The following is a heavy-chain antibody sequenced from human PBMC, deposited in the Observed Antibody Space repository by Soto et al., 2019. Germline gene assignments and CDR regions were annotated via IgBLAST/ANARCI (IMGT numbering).Heavy chain of an antibody. J-gene: IGHJ4*02. CDR2: IYNSERT. CDR1: GVAISGYY. CDR3: AREPLAHSYFDL. V-gene: IGHV4-4*07. Sequence: PSETLSLTCTVSGVAISGYYWSWIRQPAGKGLEWIWRIYNSERTNYNPSLKSRVTMSMDTSKNQFSLQLTSVTAADTAVYFCAREPLAHSYFDLWGQGTLVTVSS.